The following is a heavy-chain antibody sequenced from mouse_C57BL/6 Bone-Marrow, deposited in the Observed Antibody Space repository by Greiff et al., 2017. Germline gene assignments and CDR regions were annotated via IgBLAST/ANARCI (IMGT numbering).Heavy chain of an antibody. D-gene: IGHD1-1*01. CDR1: GFNIKDDY. Sequence: VQLQQSGAELVRPGASVKLSCTASGFNIKDDYMHWVKQRPEQGLEWIGWIDPENGDTEYASKFQGKATITADTSSNTAYLQLRSLTSEDTAVYYCTFITTVPGDCWGQGTTLTVSS. J-gene: IGHJ2*01. CDR3: TFITTVPGDC. V-gene: IGHV14-4*01. CDR2: IDPENGDT.